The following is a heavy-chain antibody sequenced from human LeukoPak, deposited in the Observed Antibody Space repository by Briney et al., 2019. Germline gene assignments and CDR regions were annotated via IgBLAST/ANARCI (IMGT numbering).Heavy chain of an antibody. V-gene: IGHV5-51*01. Sequence: LQISCEGSGYIFTSYWIAWVRQLPGKGLEWMGVIYPGDSDTRYSPSFQGQVTISADKSISTAYLQWSSLKASDTAMYYCARQLGATSPTWFDPWGQGTLVTVSS. CDR2: IYPGDSDT. CDR3: ARQLGATSPTWFDP. CDR1: GYIFTSYW. J-gene: IGHJ5*02. D-gene: IGHD1-26*01.